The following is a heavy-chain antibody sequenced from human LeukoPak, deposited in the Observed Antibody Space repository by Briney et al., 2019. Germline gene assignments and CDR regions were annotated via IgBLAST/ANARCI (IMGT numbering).Heavy chain of an antibody. J-gene: IGHJ4*02. D-gene: IGHD6-6*01. Sequence: ASVKVSCKASGGTFSSYTISWVRQAPGQGLEWMGRIIPILGIANYAQKFQGRVTITADKSTSTAYMELSSLRSEDTAVYYCARERSRIAAPHFDYWGQGTLVTVSS. CDR3: ARERSRIAAPHFDY. CDR2: IIPILGIA. V-gene: IGHV1-69*04. CDR1: GGTFSSYT.